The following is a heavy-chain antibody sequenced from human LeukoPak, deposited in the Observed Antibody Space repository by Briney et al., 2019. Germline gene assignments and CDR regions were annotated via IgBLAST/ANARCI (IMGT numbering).Heavy chain of an antibody. CDR1: GYTFTSYG. J-gene: IGHJ4*02. Sequence: ASVKVSCKASGYTFTSYGNSWVRQPPGQGLERKGWISAYNGNTNYAQKLQGRGTMTTDTSTSTAYMELRSLRSDDTAVYYCARDDYGDYPYYFDYWGQGTLVTVSS. CDR3: ARDDYGDYPYYFDY. CDR2: ISAYNGNT. V-gene: IGHV1-18*01. D-gene: IGHD4-17*01.